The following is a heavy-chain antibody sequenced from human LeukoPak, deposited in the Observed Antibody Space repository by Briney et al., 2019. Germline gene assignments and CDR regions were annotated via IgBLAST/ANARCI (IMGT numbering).Heavy chain of an antibody. CDR1: GGNFRNFA. CDR3: ARQGNQLLYYFYYLDV. D-gene: IGHD1-14*01. J-gene: IGHJ6*03. V-gene: IGHV1-69*13. Sequence: SVKVSCKASGGNFRNFAISWVRQAPGEGLEWMGGISPIFNRPHYAPKFQGRVTITADESTSTAYMELSGVRSDDTAVYFCARQGNQLLYYFYYLDVWGNETTVTVSS. CDR2: ISPIFNRP.